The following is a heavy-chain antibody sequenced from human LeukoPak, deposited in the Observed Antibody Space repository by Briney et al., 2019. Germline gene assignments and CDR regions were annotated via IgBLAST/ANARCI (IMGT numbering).Heavy chain of an antibody. CDR3: ARDPELSSGGSYFDY. V-gene: IGHV3-33*01. D-gene: IGHD6-19*01. CDR2: IWYDGSNK. Sequence: GGSLRLSCAASVFTFSSYCMHWVRQAPCKGLEWVVVIWYDGSNKYYADSVKGRFTISRDNSKNTLYLQMNSLRAEDTAVYYCARDPELSSGGSYFDYWGQGTLVTVSS. CDR1: VFTFSSYC. J-gene: IGHJ4*02.